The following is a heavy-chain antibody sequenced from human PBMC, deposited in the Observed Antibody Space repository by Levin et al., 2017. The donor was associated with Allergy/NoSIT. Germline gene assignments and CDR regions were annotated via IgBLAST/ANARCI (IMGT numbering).Heavy chain of an antibody. D-gene: IGHD2/OR15-2a*01. CDR1: GFTFDNYA. V-gene: IGHV3-23*01. Sequence: GGSLRLSCAASGFTFDNYAMSWVRQASGKGLEWVSSISTSGDRSFYADSVKGRFSISRDNPKSTLYLQLDSLRFEDLALYYCVRVWFHMGLSMAFDIWGQGTTVTVSS. CDR2: ISTSGDRS. J-gene: IGHJ3*02. CDR3: VRVWFHMGLSMAFDI.